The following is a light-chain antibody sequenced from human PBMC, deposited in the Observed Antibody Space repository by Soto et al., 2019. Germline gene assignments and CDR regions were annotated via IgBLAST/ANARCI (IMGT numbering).Light chain of an antibody. CDR1: SSDVGTYNL. CDR3: CSYAGSSYV. J-gene: IGLJ1*01. V-gene: IGLV2-23*02. Sequence: QSVLTQPASVSGSPGQSITISCTGTSSDVGTYNLVSWYQQLPGKAPKLIIYEVTKRPSGVSNRFSGSKSGNTASLTVSGLQAEDESDYYCCSYAGSSYVFVTGTKVTVL. CDR2: EVT.